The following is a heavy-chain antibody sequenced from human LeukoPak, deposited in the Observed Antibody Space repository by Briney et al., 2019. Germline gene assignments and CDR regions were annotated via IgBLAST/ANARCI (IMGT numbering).Heavy chain of an antibody. CDR1: GYTFTSCG. V-gene: IGHV1-18*01. D-gene: IGHD6-19*01. Sequence: EASVKVSCKASGYTFTSCGICWVRQAPGQELEWMGWVGAYNGDTNYAQKFQGRVTMTTDTSTSTAYMELRSLRSDDTAVYYCARDAPQWRNAFDFWGQGTMVTVSS. CDR3: ARDAPQWRNAFDF. J-gene: IGHJ3*01. CDR2: VGAYNGDT.